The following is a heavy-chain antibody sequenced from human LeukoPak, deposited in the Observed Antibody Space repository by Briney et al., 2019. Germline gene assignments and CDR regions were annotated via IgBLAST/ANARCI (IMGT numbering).Heavy chain of an antibody. CDR1: GFTFSGYG. CDR2: IRSDGSIK. CDR3: ARLGLDYYYDNSRHYSMDY. D-gene: IGHD3-22*01. J-gene: IGHJ4*02. Sequence: PGGSLRLSCAASGFTFSGYGMHWVRQAPGKGLEWVAFIRSDGSIKYYADSVKGRFTISRDSSKNTLYLQMNSLRAEDTAVYYCARLGLDYYYDNSRHYSMDYWGQGTLVTVSS. V-gene: IGHV3-30*02.